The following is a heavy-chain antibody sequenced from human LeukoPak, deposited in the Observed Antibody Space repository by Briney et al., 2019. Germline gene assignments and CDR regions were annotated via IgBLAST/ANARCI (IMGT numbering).Heavy chain of an antibody. V-gene: IGHV4-31*03. Sequence: SQTLSLTCTVSGGSISSGGYYWSWIRQHPGKGLEWIGYIYYSGSTYYNPSLKSRVTISVDTSKNQFSLKLSSVTAADTAVYYCARGSAMVRGVIFSYFDYWGQGTLVTVSS. CDR1: GGSISSGGYY. CDR2: IYYSGST. CDR3: ARGSAMVRGVIFSYFDY. D-gene: IGHD3-10*01. J-gene: IGHJ4*02.